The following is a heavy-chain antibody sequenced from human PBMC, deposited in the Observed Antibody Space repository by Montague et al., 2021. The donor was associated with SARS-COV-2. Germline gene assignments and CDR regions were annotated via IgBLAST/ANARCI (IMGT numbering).Heavy chain of an antibody. CDR1: EFTFSSYA. D-gene: IGHD6-13*01. J-gene: IGHJ4*02. V-gene: IGHV3-23*01. CDR2: ISGSGGRT. CDR3: AKAALGGSSYFDY. Sequence: SLRLSCAASEFTFSSYAMSWVRQAPGKGLEWVSAISGSGGRTYHADSVKGRFTLSRDNSKNTLYLQMNSLRAENTAVYYCAKAALGGSSYFDYWGQGTLVTVSS.